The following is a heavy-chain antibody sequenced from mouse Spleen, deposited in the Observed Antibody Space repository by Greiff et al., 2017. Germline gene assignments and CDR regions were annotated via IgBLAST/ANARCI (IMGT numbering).Heavy chain of an antibody. Sequence: EVKVVESGGGLVKPGGSLKLSCAASGFTFSSYAMSWVRQTPEKRLEWVATISSGGSYTYYPDSVKGRFTISRDNAKNTLYLQMSSLRSEDTAMYYCARDGKGFAYWGQGTLVTVSA. V-gene: IGHV5-9-1*01. CDR1: GFTFSSYA. CDR3: ARDGKGFAY. J-gene: IGHJ3*01. CDR2: ISSGGSYT. D-gene: IGHD2-1*01.